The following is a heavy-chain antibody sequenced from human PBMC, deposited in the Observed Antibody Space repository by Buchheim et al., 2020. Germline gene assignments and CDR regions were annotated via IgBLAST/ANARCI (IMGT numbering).Heavy chain of an antibody. CDR1: GLSFKDVW. CDR3: AREERDEMYYYYYGMDV. Sequence: EVQLVESGGGLVKPGGSLTLSCAASGLSFKDVWMSWVRQAPGKGLVWVSRINSDGSSTSYADSVKGRFTISRDNAKNTLYLQMNSLRAEDTAVYYCAREERDEMYYYYYGMDVWGQGTT. V-gene: IGHV3-74*01. CDR2: INSDGSST. D-gene: IGHD5-24*01. J-gene: IGHJ6*02.